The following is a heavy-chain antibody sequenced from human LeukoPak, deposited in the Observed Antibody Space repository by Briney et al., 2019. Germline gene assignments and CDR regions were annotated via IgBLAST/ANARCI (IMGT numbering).Heavy chain of an antibody. CDR2: ISYDGSNK. Sequence: PGGSLRLSCAASGFTFSSYAMHWVRQAPGKGLEWVAVISYDGSNKYYADSVKGRFTISRDNSKNTLYLQMNSLRAEDTAVYYCARGSGEGGIGWFGESSPDYFDYWGQGTLVTVSS. V-gene: IGHV3-30-3*01. J-gene: IGHJ4*02. CDR3: ARGSGEGGIGWFGESSPDYFDY. CDR1: GFTFSSYA. D-gene: IGHD3-10*01.